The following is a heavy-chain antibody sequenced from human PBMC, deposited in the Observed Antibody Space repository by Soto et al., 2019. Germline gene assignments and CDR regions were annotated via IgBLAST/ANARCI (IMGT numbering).Heavy chain of an antibody. V-gene: IGHV4-38-2*02. J-gene: IGHJ4*02. D-gene: IGHD1-26*01. CDR1: GYSISSGYY. CDR2: IYHSGST. CDR3: ARELVHPEPTFDY. Sequence: KASETLSLTCAVSGYSISSGYYWGWIRQPPGKGLEWIGSIYHSGSTYYNPSLKSRVTISVDTSKNQFSLKLSSVTAADTAVYYCARELVHPEPTFDYWGQGTLVTVSS.